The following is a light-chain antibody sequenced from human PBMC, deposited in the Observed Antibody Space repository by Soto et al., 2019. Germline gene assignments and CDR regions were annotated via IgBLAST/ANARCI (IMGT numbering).Light chain of an antibody. Sequence: DIVMTQSPLSLPVTPGEPASISCRSSQSLLHSNGYNYLDWYLQKPGQSPQLLIYLGSNRVSGVPDRFSGSGSGTDFTLKISRVEAEDVGVYYCMQALQTPLTFGGGTKV. CDR2: LGS. CDR1: QSLLHSNGYNY. CDR3: MQALQTPLT. J-gene: IGKJ4*01. V-gene: IGKV2-28*01.